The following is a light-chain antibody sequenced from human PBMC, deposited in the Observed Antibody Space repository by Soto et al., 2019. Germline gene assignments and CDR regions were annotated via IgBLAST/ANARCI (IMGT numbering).Light chain of an antibody. V-gene: IGLV2-14*03. CDR2: DVN. CDR3: TPYTNSGTYI. J-gene: IGLJ1*01. CDR1: SSAVGSYNF. Sequence: QSVLTQPASVSGSPGQSITISCTGTSSAVGSYNFVSWYQHHPGKVPKLIIFDVNNRPSGISNRFSGSKSDNTASLTISGLQAEDEADYYCTPYTNSGTYILGTGTKVTVL.